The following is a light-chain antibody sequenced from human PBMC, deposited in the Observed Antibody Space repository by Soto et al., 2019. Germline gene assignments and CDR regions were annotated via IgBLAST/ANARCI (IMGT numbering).Light chain of an antibody. CDR2: DVS. CDR3: QQRSSWPFT. Sequence: TVLAQSPATLSLSPGERATLSCRASQSVSSYLAWYQQKPGQAPRLLIYDVSSRATGIPARFSGSGSGTDFTLTISSLEPEDFAVYYCQQRSSWPFTFGPGTKVDIK. V-gene: IGKV3-11*01. J-gene: IGKJ3*01. CDR1: QSVSSY.